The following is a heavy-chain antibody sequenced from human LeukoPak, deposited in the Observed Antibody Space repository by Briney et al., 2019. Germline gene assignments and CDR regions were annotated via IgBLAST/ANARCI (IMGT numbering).Heavy chain of an antibody. CDR3: ARDGGEI. V-gene: IGHV1-2*02. CDR2: VNPKNGDT. CDR1: GYTFTGFY. D-gene: IGHD5-24*01. J-gene: IGHJ4*02. Sequence: GASVKVSSKASGYTFTGFYMHWLRQAPGQGLQWMGWVNPKNGDTTYAQKFQGRVTMTRDTSISAAYMELRSLRSDDTAVYYCARDGGEIWGQGTLVTVSS.